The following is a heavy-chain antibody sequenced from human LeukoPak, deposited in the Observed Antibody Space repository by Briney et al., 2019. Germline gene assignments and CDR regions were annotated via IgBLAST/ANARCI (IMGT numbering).Heavy chain of an antibody. CDR2: ISSSSSYI. V-gene: IGHV3-21*01. CDR1: GFTFSSYR. J-gene: IGHJ4*02. Sequence: KPGGSLRLSCAASGFTFSSYRMNWVRKAPGKGLDWVSSISSSSSYIYYADSVKGRFTISRDNAKNSLYLQMNSLRAEDTALYYCARENGIAAADYWGQGTLVTVSS. D-gene: IGHD6-13*01. CDR3: ARENGIAAADY.